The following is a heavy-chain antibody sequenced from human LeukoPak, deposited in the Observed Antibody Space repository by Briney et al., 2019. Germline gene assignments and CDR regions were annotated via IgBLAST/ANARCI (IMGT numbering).Heavy chain of an antibody. J-gene: IGHJ4*02. V-gene: IGHV4-59*12. Sequence: TPSETLSLTCTVSGGSISSYYWSWIRQPPGKGLEWIGYIYYSGSTNYNPSLKSRVTMSVDTSKNQFSLNLSSVTAADTAVYYCARDVVAAAGSWDYWGQGTLVTVSS. CDR3: ARDVVAAAGSWDY. CDR1: GGSISSYY. CDR2: IYYSGST. D-gene: IGHD6-13*01.